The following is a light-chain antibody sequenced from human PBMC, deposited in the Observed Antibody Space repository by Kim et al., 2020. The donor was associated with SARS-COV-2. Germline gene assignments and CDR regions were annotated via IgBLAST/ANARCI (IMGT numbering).Light chain of an antibody. CDR2: DAS. Sequence: EIVMTQSPATLSVSPGERATLSCRVSQNIRDNLAWYQQKPGQAPRLLIYDASTRATDIPARFSGSGSGTEFTLTISSLQSEDCALYYCQQYNDWRTFGQGTKLEI. V-gene: IGKV3-15*01. CDR1: QNIRDN. J-gene: IGKJ2*01. CDR3: QQYNDWRT.